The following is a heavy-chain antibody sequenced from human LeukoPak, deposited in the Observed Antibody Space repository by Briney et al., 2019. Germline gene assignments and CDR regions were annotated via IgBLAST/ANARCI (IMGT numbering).Heavy chain of an antibody. CDR2: IHSSGST. CDR1: GGSISSGSYY. CDR3: ARRNIAAFDI. Sequence: PSETLSLTCTVSGGSISSGSYYWSWIRQPAGTGLEWIGRIHSSGSTNYNPSLKSRVTISVDTSKNQFSLKLSSVTAADTAVYFCARRNIAAFDIWGQGTMVTVSS. J-gene: IGHJ3*02. V-gene: IGHV4-61*02. D-gene: IGHD6-13*01.